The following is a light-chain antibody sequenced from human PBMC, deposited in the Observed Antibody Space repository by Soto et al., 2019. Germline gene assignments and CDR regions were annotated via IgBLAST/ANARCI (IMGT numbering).Light chain of an antibody. J-gene: IGKJ2*01. CDR2: GVS. V-gene: IGKV3-11*01. Sequence: EIVLTQSPATLSLSPGERATLSCRASQSVSRYLAWFQQKPGQAPRLLIYGVSNRATGIPARFSGSGSGTDFTLTISCLEPEDFAVYYCQQRSNWGMYTFGQGTKLEIK. CDR3: QQRSNWGMYT. CDR1: QSVSRY.